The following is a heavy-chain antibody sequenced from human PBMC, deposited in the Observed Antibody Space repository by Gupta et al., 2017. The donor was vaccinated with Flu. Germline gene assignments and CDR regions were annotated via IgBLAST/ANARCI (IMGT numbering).Heavy chain of an antibody. J-gene: IGHJ4*01. CDR3: ARDEYPMYDF. V-gene: IGHV3-74*01. Sequence: EVHLVESGGGLVQPGGSLRLSCAASGFAFSGYWMHWVRQAPGKGLEWVSRIRSDGGSTSYADSVKGRFTISRDNTKNTVYLQMNSLRAEDTAVYYCARDEYPMYDFWGHGTLVTVSS. CDR1: GFAFSGYW. D-gene: IGHD2-2*01. CDR2: IRSDGGST.